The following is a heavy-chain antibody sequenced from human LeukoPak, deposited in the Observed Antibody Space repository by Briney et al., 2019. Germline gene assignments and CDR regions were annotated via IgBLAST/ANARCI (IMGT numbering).Heavy chain of an antibody. Sequence: GGSLRLSCAASGFTFDDYAMHWVRQAPGKGLEWVSLISGDGGSTYYADSVQGRFTISRDNSKNSLYLQMNSLRTEDTALYYCAKDGNTYYYGSGSYYNGNFDYWGQGTLVTVSS. D-gene: IGHD3-10*01. CDR1: GFTFDDYA. CDR2: ISGDGGST. CDR3: AKDGNTYYYGSGSYYNGNFDY. V-gene: IGHV3-43*02. J-gene: IGHJ4*02.